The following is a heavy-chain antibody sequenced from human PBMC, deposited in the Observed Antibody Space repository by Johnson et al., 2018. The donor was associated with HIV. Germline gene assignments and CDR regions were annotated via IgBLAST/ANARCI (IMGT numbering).Heavy chain of an antibody. Sequence: QMQLVESGGGLVKPGGSLRLSCAASGFTFSSYGMHWVRQAPGKGLELVAFIRYDGSNKYYADSVKGRFTISRDNSKNTLYLQMNSLRAEDTAVYYCASKAAGTMHAFDIWGQGTMVTVSS. J-gene: IGHJ3*02. CDR1: GFTFSSYG. CDR3: ASKAAGTMHAFDI. D-gene: IGHD6-13*01. CDR2: IRYDGSNK. V-gene: IGHV3-30*02.